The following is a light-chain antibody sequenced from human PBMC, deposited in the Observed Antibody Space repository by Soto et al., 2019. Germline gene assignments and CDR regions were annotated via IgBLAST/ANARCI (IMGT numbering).Light chain of an antibody. V-gene: IGLV2-14*01. J-gene: IGLJ1*01. CDR2: DVS. CDR1: SSDVGGYNY. Sequence: QSASVSGSPGQSITISCTGTSSDVGGYNYVSWYQQHPGKAPKLMIYDVSNRPSGVSNRFSGSKSGNTASLTISGLQAEDEADYYCSSYTSSSTLSVFGTGTKVTVL. CDR3: SSYTSSSTLSV.